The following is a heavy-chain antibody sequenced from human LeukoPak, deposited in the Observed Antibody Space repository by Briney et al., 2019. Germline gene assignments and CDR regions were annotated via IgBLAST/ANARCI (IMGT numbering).Heavy chain of an antibody. CDR2: TYLRTNLYN. CDR1: GGTFSSNSAT. J-gene: IGHJ6*02. Sequence: SQTLSLTCAISGGTFSSNSATWTWIRQSPSRGLEWLVRTYLRTNLYNDSVEAVKSRISINPDTSKYQFSLQLSSVTPEDTAVYYCARGLLAGRPYYGAKLVWGQGTTGTLSS. D-gene: IGHD4/OR15-4a*01. CDR3: ARGLLAGRPYYGAKLV. V-gene: IGHV6-1*01.